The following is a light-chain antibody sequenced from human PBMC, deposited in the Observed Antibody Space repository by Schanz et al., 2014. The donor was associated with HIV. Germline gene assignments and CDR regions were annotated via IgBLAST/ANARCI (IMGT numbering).Light chain of an antibody. CDR3: QHYVKSPQT. CDR2: GAS. CDR1: QSVSSSY. Sequence: EIVLTQSPGTLSLSPGERATLSCRASQSVSSSYLAWYQQKPGQAPRLLIFGASIRTTGIPDRFSGSGSGTDFTLTITRLEPEDFAVYYCQHYVKSPQTFGQGTKVEIK. V-gene: IGKV3-20*01. J-gene: IGKJ1*01.